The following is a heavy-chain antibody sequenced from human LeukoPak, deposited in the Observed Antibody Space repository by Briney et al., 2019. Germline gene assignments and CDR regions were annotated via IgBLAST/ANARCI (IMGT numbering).Heavy chain of an antibody. J-gene: IGHJ3*02. Sequence: GGSLRLSCAASGFTFSSYAMSWVRQAPGKGLEWVSAISGSGGSTYYADSVKGRFTISRDNSKNTLYLQMNSLRDEDTAVYYXXXXXXXXXXXXXXXXXXQVERDDAFDIWGQGTMVTVSS. CDR1: GFTFSSYA. CDR2: ISGSGGST. V-gene: IGHV3-23*01. CDR3: XXXXXXXXXXXXXXXXXQVERDDAFDI.